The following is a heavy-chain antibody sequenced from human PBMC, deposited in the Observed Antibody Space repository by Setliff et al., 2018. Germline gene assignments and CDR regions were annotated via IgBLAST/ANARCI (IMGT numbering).Heavy chain of an antibody. CDR1: GFTFSSYE. CDR3: ARHYYYDSSGYLALGY. D-gene: IGHD3-22*01. CDR2: ISSSGSTI. V-gene: IGHV3-48*03. Sequence: PGGSLRLSCAASGFTFSSYEMNWVRQAPGKGLEWVSYISSSGSTIYYADSVKGRFTISRDNAKNSLYLQMNSLRAEDTAVYYCARHYYYDSSGYLALGYWGQGTLVTVSS. J-gene: IGHJ4*02.